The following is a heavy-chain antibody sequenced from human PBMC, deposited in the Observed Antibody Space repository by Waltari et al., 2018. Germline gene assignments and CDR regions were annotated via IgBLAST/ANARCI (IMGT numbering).Heavy chain of an antibody. CDR1: GSTFTGYY. Sequence: QVQLVQSGAEGKKPGASVTVSCKASGSTFTGYYMPGVRQAPGQGLEWMGWINPNSGGTNYAQKFQGRVTMTRDTSISTAYMELSRLRSDDTAVYYCAQGRWELLSYYYYMDVWGKGTTVTVSS. J-gene: IGHJ6*03. D-gene: IGHD1-26*01. CDR3: AQGRWELLSYYYYMDV. CDR2: INPNSGGT. V-gene: IGHV1-2*02.